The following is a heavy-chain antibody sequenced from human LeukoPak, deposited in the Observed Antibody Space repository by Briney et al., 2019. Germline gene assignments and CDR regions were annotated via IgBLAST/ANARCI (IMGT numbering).Heavy chain of an antibody. D-gene: IGHD5-24*01. CDR1: GGSISSYY. J-gene: IGHJ4*02. CDR2: IYYSGST. V-gene: IGHV4-59*08. CDR3: ARRRVDGYTDY. Sequence: SETLSLTCTVSGGSISSYYWSWIRQPPGKGLEWIGYIYYSGSTNYNPPLKSRVTISVDMSKNQFSLKLTSVTAADTAVYYCARRRVDGYTDYWGQGTLVTVSS.